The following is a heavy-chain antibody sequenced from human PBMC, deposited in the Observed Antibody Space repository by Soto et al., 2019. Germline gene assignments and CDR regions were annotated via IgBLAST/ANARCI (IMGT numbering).Heavy chain of an antibody. CDR1: GFTFSSYA. CDR3: AKVPRGYSYGYGDSFDY. Sequence: PGGSLRLSCAASGFTFSSYAMSWVRQAPGKGLEWVSAISGSGGSTYYADSVKGRFTISRDNSKNTLYLQMNSLRAEDTAVYYCAKVPRGYSYGYGDSFDYWGQGTLVTVSS. V-gene: IGHV3-23*01. J-gene: IGHJ4*02. D-gene: IGHD5-18*01. CDR2: ISGSGGST.